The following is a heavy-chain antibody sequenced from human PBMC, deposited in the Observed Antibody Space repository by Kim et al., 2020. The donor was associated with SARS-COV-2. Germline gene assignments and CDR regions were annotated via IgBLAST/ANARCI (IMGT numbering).Heavy chain of an antibody. CDR3: AREYGSGNVDYFDY. D-gene: IGHD3-10*01. V-gene: IGHV3-48*02. J-gene: IGHJ4*02. CDR1: GFTFSSYS. CDR2: ISSGSSTI. Sequence: GGSLRLSCPASGFTFSSYSMNWVRQAPGKGLEWVSYISSGSSTIFYADSVKGRFTISRDNAKNSLYMQMNSLRDEDAAVYYCAREYGSGNVDYFDYWGQGTLVTVSS.